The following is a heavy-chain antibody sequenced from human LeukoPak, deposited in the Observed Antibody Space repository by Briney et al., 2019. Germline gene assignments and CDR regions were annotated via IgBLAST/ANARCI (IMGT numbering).Heavy chain of an antibody. CDR3: ARERNGVLRFLEWGEPSPPFDY. D-gene: IGHD3-3*01. V-gene: IGHV1-69*01. CDR1: GGTFSSYA. Sequence: VASVKVSCKASGGTFSSYAISWVRQAPGQGLEWMGGIIPIFGTANYAQKFQGRVTITADESTSTAYMELSSLRSEDTAVYYCARERNGVLRFLEWGEPSPPFDYWGQGTLVTVSS. J-gene: IGHJ4*02. CDR2: IIPIFGTA.